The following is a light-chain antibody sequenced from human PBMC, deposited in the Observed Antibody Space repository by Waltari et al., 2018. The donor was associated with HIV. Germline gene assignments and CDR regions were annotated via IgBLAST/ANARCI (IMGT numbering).Light chain of an antibody. CDR2: GKN. J-gene: IGLJ3*02. CDR1: SLRSYY. CDR3: NSRDSSGNHWV. Sequence: SSELTQDPAVSVALGQTVRITCQGDSLRSYYASWYQQKPGQAPVIVIYGKNNRPSGIPDRFAGSSSGNKASLTITGAQAEDEADYYCNSRDSSGNHWVFGGGTKLTVL. V-gene: IGLV3-19*01.